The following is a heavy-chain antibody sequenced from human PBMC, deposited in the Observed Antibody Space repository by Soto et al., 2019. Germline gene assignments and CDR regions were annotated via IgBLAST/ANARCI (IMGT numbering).Heavy chain of an antibody. V-gene: IGHV1-46*01. CDR3: ARGSWVGSGWYHTWFDP. CDR2: INPSGGST. Sequence: ASVKVSCKASGYTFTSYYMHWVRQAPGQGLEWMGIINPSGGSTSYAQKFQGRVTMTRDTSTSTVYMELSSLRSEDTAVYYCARGSWVGSGWYHTWFDPWGQGTMVTVYS. D-gene: IGHD6-19*01. CDR1: GYTFTSYY. J-gene: IGHJ5*02.